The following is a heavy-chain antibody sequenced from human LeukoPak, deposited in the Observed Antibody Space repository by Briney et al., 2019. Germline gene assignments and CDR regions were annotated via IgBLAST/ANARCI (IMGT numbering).Heavy chain of an antibody. J-gene: IGHJ4*02. CDR1: GFTFSIYA. CDR3: AKDFDALTRSHGPFDS. D-gene: IGHD2-15*01. CDR2: IRNDENNK. V-gene: IGHV3-30*02. Sequence: GSLRLSPAPPGFTFSIYAMHGVRPAPGKGLECVALIRNDENNKNNVDSVKGAFTISRNTSTHTLYLQMTSQRAEHPAVSYCAKDFDALTRSHGPFDSWGPGTLVTVSS.